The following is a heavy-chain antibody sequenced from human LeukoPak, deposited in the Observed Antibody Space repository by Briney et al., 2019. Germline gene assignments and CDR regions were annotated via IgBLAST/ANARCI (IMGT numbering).Heavy chain of an antibody. J-gene: IGHJ4*02. D-gene: IGHD3-22*01. CDR2: IRYDGSNK. V-gene: IGHV3-30*02. CDR3: ARHKVHYYDSSGYYFDY. Sequence: GGSLRLSCAASGFIFSSYGMHWVRQAPGKGLEWVAFIRYDGSNKYYADSVKGRFTISRDNSKNTLYLQMNSLRAEDTAVYYCARHKVHYYDSSGYYFDYWGQGTLVTVSS. CDR1: GFIFSSYG.